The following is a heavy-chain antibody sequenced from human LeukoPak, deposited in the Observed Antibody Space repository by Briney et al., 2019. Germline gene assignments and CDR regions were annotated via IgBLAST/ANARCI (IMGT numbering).Heavy chain of an antibody. CDR1: GGSISSYY. J-gene: IGHJ4*02. Sequence: SETLSLTCTVSGGSISSYYWSWIRQPPGKGLEWIGYTHYSGSTSYNPSLKSRVTISVDTSKNQFSLKLTPVTAADTAVYYCARGYSGSYGRFDYWGQGTLVTVSS. CDR2: THYSGST. D-gene: IGHD1-26*01. CDR3: ARGYSGSYGRFDY. V-gene: IGHV4-59*01.